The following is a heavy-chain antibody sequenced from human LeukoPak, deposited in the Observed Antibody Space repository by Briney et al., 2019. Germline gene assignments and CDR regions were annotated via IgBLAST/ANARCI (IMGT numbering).Heavy chain of an antibody. Sequence: GGSLRLSCAASGFTFSDYYMRWIRQAPGKGLEWVSYISSSGSTIYHADSVKGRFTISRDNAKNSLYLQMNSLRAEDTAVYYCARAAYDTPFFFDYWGQGTLVTVSS. CDR3: ARAAYDTPFFFDY. CDR2: ISSSGSTI. D-gene: IGHD3-9*01. J-gene: IGHJ4*02. CDR1: GFTFSDYY. V-gene: IGHV3-11*01.